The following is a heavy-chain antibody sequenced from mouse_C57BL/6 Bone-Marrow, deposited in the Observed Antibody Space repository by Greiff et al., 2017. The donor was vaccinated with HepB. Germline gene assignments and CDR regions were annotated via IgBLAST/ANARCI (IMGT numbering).Heavy chain of an antibody. CDR3: ARQGHADYAIED. CDR1: GYTFSDYY. Sequence: EVHLVESGAGLVQPGGSLKLSCEASGYTFSDYYMYWVRQTPGKGLEWVAYISTGGGSTNYQDTVKGRVTISRDKATNTLYLQMSSLTSEDTAMYYCARQGHADYAIEDWGQGTSVTVAS. J-gene: IGHJ4*01. CDR2: ISTGGGST. V-gene: IGHV5-12*01.